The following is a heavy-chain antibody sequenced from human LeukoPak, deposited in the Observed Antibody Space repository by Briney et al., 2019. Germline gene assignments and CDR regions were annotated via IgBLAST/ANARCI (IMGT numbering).Heavy chain of an antibody. CDR3: ARDYTGYFP. Sequence: GGSLRLSCAASGFTFSSYSMNWVRQAPGKGLEWISYISSSGSTINYADSVKGRFTISRDSAKNSLYLQMNSLRDENTAVYYCARDYTGYFPWGQGTLVIVSS. D-gene: IGHD3-9*01. CDR1: GFTFSSYS. CDR2: ISSSGSTI. J-gene: IGHJ5*02. V-gene: IGHV3-48*02.